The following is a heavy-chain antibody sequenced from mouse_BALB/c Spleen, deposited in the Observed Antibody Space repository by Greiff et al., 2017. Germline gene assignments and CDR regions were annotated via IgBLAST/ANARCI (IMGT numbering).Heavy chain of an antibody. V-gene: IGHV2-9*02. J-gene: IGHJ2*01. CDR1: GFSLTSYG. Sequence: VKLVESGPGLVAPSQSLSITCTVSGFSLTSYGVHWVRQPPGKGLEWLGVIWAGGSTNYNSALMSRLSISKDNSKSQVFLKMNSLQTDDTAMYYCARDRAYYRYDGPLYFDYWGQGTTLTVSS. D-gene: IGHD2-14*01. CDR3: ARDRAYYRYDGPLYFDY. CDR2: IWAGGST.